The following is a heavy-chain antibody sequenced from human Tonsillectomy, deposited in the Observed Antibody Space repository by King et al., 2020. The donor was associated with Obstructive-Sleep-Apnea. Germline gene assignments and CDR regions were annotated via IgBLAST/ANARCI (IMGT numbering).Heavy chain of an antibody. CDR2: ISWDSGSI. CDR1: GFTFDDYA. J-gene: IGHJ4*02. D-gene: IGHD2-2*01. Sequence: VQLVESGGGLVQPGRSLRLSCEASGFTFDDYAMHWFRQAPGKGLEGVSAISWDSGSIGYAASVKGRFTISRDNAKNSLYLQMNVLRAEDTALYYCAKGKRGSTSWYFDYWGQGTLVTVSS. CDR3: AKGKRGSTSWYFDY. V-gene: IGHV3-9*01.